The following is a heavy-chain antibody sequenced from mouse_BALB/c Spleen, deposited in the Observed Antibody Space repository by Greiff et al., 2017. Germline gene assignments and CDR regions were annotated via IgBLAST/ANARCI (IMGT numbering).Heavy chain of an antibody. CDR2: INPDSSTI. V-gene: IGHV4-1*02. CDR1: GFDFSRYW. J-gene: IGHJ1*01. Sequence: EVKLMESGGGLVQPGGSLKLSCAASGFDFSRYWMSWVRQAPGKGLEWIGEINPDSSTINYTPSLKDKFIISRDNAKNTLYLQMSKVRSEDTALYYCARPIPFWYFDVWGAGTTVTVSS. CDR3: ARPIPFWYFDV.